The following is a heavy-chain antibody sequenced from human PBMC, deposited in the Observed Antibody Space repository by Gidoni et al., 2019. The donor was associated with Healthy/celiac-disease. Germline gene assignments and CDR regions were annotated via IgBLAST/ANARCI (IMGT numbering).Heavy chain of an antibody. CDR2: IYYSGST. D-gene: IGHD3-10*01. CDR3: AGTAYGSGSYYRNYYYYGMDV. V-gene: IGHV4-39*01. Sequence: QLQLQESGPGLVTPSETLSLTCTVSGGSISSSSYYWGWIRQPPGNGLEWIGSIYYSGSTYYNPSLKSRVTISVDTSKNQFSLKLSSVTAADTAVYYCAGTAYGSGSYYRNYYYYGMDVWGQGTTVTVSS. J-gene: IGHJ6*02. CDR1: GGSISSSSYY.